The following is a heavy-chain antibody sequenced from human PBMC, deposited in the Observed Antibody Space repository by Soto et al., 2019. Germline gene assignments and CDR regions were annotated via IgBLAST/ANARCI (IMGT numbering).Heavy chain of an antibody. V-gene: IGHV4-34*01. J-gene: IGHJ5*02. CDR2: INHSGST. CDR3: ARGVYKITFGGVIVIPRGKKRRPSGFGP. Sequence: SETLSLTCAVYGGSFSGYYWSWIRQPPGKGLEWIGEINHSGSTNYNPSLKSRVTISVDTSKNQFSLKLSSVTAADTAVYYCARGVYKITFGGVIVIPRGKKRRPSGFGPWGQGTLVTVSS. CDR1: GGSFSGYY. D-gene: IGHD3-16*02.